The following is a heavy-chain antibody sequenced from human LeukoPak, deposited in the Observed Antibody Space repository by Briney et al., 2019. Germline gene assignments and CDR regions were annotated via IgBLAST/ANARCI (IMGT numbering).Heavy chain of an antibody. CDR3: ARVGIVAGIDY. D-gene: IGHD6-19*01. V-gene: IGHV3-74*01. CDR2: INSDGSST. J-gene: IGHJ4*02. Sequence: GGSLRLSCAASGFTFSSYWMHWVRQAPGKGRVWVSRINSDGSSTSYADSVKGRFTISRDNAKNTLYLQMNSLRAEDTAVYYCARVGIVAGIDYWGQGTLVTVSS. CDR1: GFTFSSYW.